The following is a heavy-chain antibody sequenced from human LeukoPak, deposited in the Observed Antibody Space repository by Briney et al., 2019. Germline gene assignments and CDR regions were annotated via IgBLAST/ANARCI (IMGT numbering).Heavy chain of an antibody. CDR3: ASQNRYCTNGVCFNYFDY. Sequence: SETLSLTCTVSGGSISSSTYYWGWIRQPPGKGLEWFGGIYYSGSTYYNPSLKSRVTISVDTSKNQFSLRLSSVTAADTAVYYCASQNRYCTNGVCFNYFDYWGQGTLVTVSS. J-gene: IGHJ4*02. CDR1: GGSISSSTYY. D-gene: IGHD2-8*01. V-gene: IGHV4-39*01. CDR2: IYYSGST.